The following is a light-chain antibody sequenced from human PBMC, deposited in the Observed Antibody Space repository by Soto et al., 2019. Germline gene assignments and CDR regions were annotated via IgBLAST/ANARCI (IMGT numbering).Light chain of an antibody. V-gene: IGKV3-11*01. Sequence: EIVLTQSPATLSLSPGERATLSCRASQSVSTYLAWYQQKPGQAPRLLIYDVSDRATVIPARFSGSGSGTNFTLTISGLEPEDFAVYYCQHRSGWPPWTFGQGTKVQI. CDR1: QSVSTY. CDR3: QHRSGWPPWT. CDR2: DVS. J-gene: IGKJ1*01.